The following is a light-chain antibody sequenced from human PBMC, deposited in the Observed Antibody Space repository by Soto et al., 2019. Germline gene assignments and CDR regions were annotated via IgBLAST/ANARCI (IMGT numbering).Light chain of an antibody. J-gene: IGLJ1*01. CDR2: EVT. CDR1: SSDVGSFNY. V-gene: IGLV2-14*01. CDR3: VSYATRTPLYV. Sequence: QSALTQPASVSGSPGQSITISCTATSSDVGSFNYVSWYQHHPGKAPKLLIYEVTSRPSGVSNRFSGSKSGNTASLTISGLQAEDEADYYCVSYATRTPLYVFGSGTKLTVL.